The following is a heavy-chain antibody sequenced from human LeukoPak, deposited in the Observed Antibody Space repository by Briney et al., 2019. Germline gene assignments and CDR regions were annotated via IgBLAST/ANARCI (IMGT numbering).Heavy chain of an antibody. CDR3: AKETYYYGSGPLG. CDR1: GFTFSSYT. V-gene: IGHV3-23*01. Sequence: GGSLRLSCAASGFTFSSYTMSWVRQAPGKGLEWVSTITGSGLSTYYADSVKGRFTISRDNSKNTLYLQMNSLIAVDAAVYHSAKETYYYGSGPLGWGQGTLVTVSS. D-gene: IGHD3-10*01. CDR2: ITGSGLST. J-gene: IGHJ4*02.